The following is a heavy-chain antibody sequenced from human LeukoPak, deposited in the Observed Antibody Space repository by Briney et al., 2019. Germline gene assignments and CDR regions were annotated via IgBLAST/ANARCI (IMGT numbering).Heavy chain of an antibody. J-gene: IGHJ3*02. D-gene: IGHD3-3*01. V-gene: IGHV3-66*01. CDR1: GFTVSGYY. CDR2: IYSGDST. CDR3: ARVFWEKDGFIGAFDI. Sequence: GGSLRLSCAASGFTVSGYYMSWVRQAPGKGLEWVSIIYSGDSTYYADSVKGRFTISRDNSKNTLYLQMNSLRAEDTAVYYCARVFWEKDGFIGAFDIWGQGTMVTVSS.